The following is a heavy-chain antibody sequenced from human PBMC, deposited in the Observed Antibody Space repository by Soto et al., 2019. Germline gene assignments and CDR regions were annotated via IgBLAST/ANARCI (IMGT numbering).Heavy chain of an antibody. Sequence: ASVKVSCKASGYTFTSYYMHWVRQAPGQGLEWMGIINPSGGSTSYAQKFQGRVTMTRDTSTSTVYMELSSLRSEDTAVYYCARDRRNYDFWSGYSFDYWGQGTMVTVSS. D-gene: IGHD3-3*01. CDR2: INPSGGST. J-gene: IGHJ4*02. V-gene: IGHV1-46*01. CDR1: GYTFTSYY. CDR3: ARDRRNYDFWSGYSFDY.